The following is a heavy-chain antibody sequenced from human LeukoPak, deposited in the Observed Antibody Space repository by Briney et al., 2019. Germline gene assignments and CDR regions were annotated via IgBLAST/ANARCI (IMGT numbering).Heavy chain of an antibody. CDR3: ARDPYSGSYSGDYFDY. CDR1: GFTFSSYS. D-gene: IGHD1-26*01. Sequence: PGGSLRLSCAASGFTFSSYSMNWFRQAPGKGLEWVSYISSSSSTIYYADSVKGRFTISRDNAKNSLYLQMNSLRAEDTAVYYCARDPYSGSYSGDYFDYWGQGTLVTVSS. CDR2: ISSSSSTI. J-gene: IGHJ4*02. V-gene: IGHV3-48*01.